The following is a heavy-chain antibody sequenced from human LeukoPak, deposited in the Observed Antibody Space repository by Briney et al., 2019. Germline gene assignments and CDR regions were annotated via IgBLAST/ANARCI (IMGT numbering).Heavy chain of an antibody. J-gene: IGHJ4*02. Sequence: PGGSLRLSCAASGFAFSSYAMSWVRQAPGKGLEWVSAISGSGGSTYYADSVKGRFTISRDNSKNTLYLQMNSLRVEDTAVYYCAKGYSGSYSYYFDYWGQGTLVTVSS. CDR2: ISGSGGST. CDR3: AKGYSGSYSYYFDY. V-gene: IGHV3-23*01. CDR1: GFAFSSYA. D-gene: IGHD1-26*01.